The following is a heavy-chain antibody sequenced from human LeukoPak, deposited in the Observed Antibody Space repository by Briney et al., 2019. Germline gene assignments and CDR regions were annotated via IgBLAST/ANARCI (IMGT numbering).Heavy chain of an antibody. CDR3: ARDQALAGEGIDY. CDR1: GGTFSSYA. Sequence: ASVKVSCKASGGTFSSYAISWVRQAPGQGLEWMGWISVYNGNTNYAQRLQGRVTMTTDTSTSTAYMELRSLRSDDTAVYYCARDQALAGEGIDYWGQGTLVTVSS. J-gene: IGHJ4*02. CDR2: ISVYNGNT. V-gene: IGHV1-18*01. D-gene: IGHD6-19*01.